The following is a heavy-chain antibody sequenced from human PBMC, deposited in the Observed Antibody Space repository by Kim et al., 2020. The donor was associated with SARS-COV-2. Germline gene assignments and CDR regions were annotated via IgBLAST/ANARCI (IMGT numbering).Heavy chain of an antibody. CDR2: ISSDGSTT. D-gene: IGHD2-15*01. V-gene: IGHV3-74*01. CDR1: GFTFSHYW. J-gene: IGHJ6*02. Sequence: GGSLRLSCAASGFTFSHYWINWVRHAPGKGLVWVSRISSDGSTTHYADSVKGRFTLFRDNAENTLVLQMNSLRVEDTAVYFCARGIFRDGFDVWGQGTTVTVS. CDR3: ARGIFRDGFDV.